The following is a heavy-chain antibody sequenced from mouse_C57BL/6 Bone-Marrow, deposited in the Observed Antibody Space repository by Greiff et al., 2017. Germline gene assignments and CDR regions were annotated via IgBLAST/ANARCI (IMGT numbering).Heavy chain of an antibody. V-gene: IGHV14-4*01. CDR1: GFNIKDDY. CDR2: IEPENGDT. Sequence: EVQLQQSGAELVRPGASVKLSCTASGFNIKDDYMHWVKQRPEQGLEWIGWIEPENGDTEYASKFQGKATITADTSSNTAYLQLSSLTSEDTAVYYCTSITTVAYYAMDYWGQGTSVTVSS. CDR3: TSITTVAYYAMDY. D-gene: IGHD1-1*01. J-gene: IGHJ4*01.